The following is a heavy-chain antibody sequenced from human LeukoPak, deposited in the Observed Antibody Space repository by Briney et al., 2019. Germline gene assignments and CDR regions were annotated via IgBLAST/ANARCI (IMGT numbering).Heavy chain of an antibody. CDR3: AKGSYGDYGDY. Sequence: PGGSLRLSCAASGFTVGSNYMGWVRQAPGKGLEWVSAISGSGGSTYYADSVKGRFTISRDNSKNTLYLQMNSLRAEDTAVYYCAKGSYGDYGDYWGQGTLVTVSS. J-gene: IGHJ4*02. V-gene: IGHV3-23*01. CDR2: ISGSGGST. CDR1: GFTVGSNY. D-gene: IGHD4-17*01.